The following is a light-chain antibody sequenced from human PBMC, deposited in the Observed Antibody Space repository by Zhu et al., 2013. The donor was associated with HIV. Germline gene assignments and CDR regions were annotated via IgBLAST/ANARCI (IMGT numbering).Light chain of an antibody. V-gene: IGLV2-18*02. CDR3: CSYTSNKTYV. CDR1: SSDVGSYNR. J-gene: IGLJ1*01. CDR2: EVS. Sequence: QSALTQPPSVSGSPGQSVAISCTGTSSDVGSYNRVSWYQQPPGTAPKLMIYEVSNRPSGVPDRFSGSKSGNTASLTISDIHPEDEATYFCCSYTSNKTYVFGGGTWVTVL.